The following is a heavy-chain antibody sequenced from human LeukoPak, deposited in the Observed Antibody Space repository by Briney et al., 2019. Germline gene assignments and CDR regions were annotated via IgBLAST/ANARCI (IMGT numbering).Heavy chain of an antibody. V-gene: IGHV3-66*01. Sequence: GGSLRLSCAASGFTISSNYMNWVRQAPGKGLEWVSVISTGGSAYYANSVKGRFTISRDYSKNTLYLQMNSLRAEDTAVYYCARVSGYSGYDTLGYWGQGTLVTVSS. CDR1: GFTISSNY. CDR2: ISTGGSA. D-gene: IGHD5-12*01. CDR3: ARVSGYSGYDTLGY. J-gene: IGHJ4*02.